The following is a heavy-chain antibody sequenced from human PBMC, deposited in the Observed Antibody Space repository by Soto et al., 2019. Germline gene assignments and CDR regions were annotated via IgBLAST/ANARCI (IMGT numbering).Heavy chain of an antibody. CDR3: ARRYGAAFDI. Sequence: QVQLQESGPGLVKPSETLSLTCTVSGGSISSYYWSWIRQPPGKGLEWIGYIYYSGSTNYNPSPKRRVTISVDASKNQFALKLSSVTAADTAVYYCARRYGAAFDIWGQGTMVTVSS. V-gene: IGHV4-59*01. CDR1: GGSISSYY. CDR2: IYYSGST. D-gene: IGHD3-10*01. J-gene: IGHJ3*02.